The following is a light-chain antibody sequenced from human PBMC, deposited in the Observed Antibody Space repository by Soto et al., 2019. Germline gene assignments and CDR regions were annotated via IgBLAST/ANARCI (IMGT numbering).Light chain of an antibody. CDR3: QQYNSAPWT. Sequence: DIQMTQSPSSLSASVGDRVAIACRASQGISNYLAWYQQKPGEVPKLLIYAASSLQPGITSWYSGGGSGTDFTLTISSLQPEDVATYYCQQYNSAPWTFGQGTRVDIK. V-gene: IGKV1-27*01. J-gene: IGKJ1*01. CDR2: AAS. CDR1: QGISNY.